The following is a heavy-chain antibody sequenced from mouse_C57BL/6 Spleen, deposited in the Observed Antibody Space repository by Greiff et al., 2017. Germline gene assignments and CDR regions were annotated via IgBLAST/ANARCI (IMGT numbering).Heavy chain of an antibody. D-gene: IGHD1-1*01. CDR2: IHPNSGST. V-gene: IGHV1-64*01. CDR1: GYTFTSHW. J-gene: IGHJ2*01. Sequence: QVQLQQSGAELVKPGASVKLSCKASGYTFTSHWMHWVKQRPGQGLEWIGMIHPNSGSTNYNEKFKSEATLTVDKSSSTAYMQLSSLTSADSAVYYCARWGSNLDYWGQGTTLTVSS. CDR3: ARWGSNLDY.